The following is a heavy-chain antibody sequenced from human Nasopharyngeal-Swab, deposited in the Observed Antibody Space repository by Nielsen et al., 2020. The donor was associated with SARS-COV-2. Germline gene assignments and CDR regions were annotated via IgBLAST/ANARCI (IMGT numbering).Heavy chain of an antibody. CDR1: GFTFSSYA. J-gene: IGHJ4*02. CDR3: AGPSSGSYQSYFDY. V-gene: IGHV3-30-3*01. D-gene: IGHD1-26*01. CDR2: ISYDGSNK. Sequence: GESLKISCAASGFTFSSYAMHWVRQAPGKGLEWVAVISYDGSNKYYADSVKGRFTISRDNSKNTLYLQMNSLRAEDTAVYYCAGPSSGSYQSYFDYWGQGTLVTVSS.